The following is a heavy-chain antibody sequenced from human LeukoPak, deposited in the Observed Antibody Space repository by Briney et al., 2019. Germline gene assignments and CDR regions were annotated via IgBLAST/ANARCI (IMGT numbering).Heavy chain of an antibody. V-gene: IGHV4-39*02. CDR2: VYYSGTT. CDR3: ASHLRYSSGWYNWFDP. J-gene: IGHJ5*02. D-gene: IGHD6-19*01. Sequence: PSETLSLTCNVSGGSIGRRNYYWGWIRQPPGKGLEWIGSVYYSGTTHYNSSLKSRVSISVDTSKNHFSLKLNSVTAADTAMYYCASHLRYSSGWYNWFDPWGQGTPVTASS. CDR1: GGSIGRRNYY.